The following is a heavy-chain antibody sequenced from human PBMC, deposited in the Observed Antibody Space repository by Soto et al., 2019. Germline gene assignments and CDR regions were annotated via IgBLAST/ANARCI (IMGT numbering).Heavy chain of an antibody. CDR1: GYTFTSYA. CDR2: INAGNGNT. Sequence: ASVKVSCKASGYTFTSYAMHWVRQAPGQRLEWMGWINAGNGNTKYSQKFQGRVTITRDTSAGTAYMELSSLRSEETAVYYCASGRGVCSGGSCYSFYFQHWGQGTLVTVSS. D-gene: IGHD2-15*01. J-gene: IGHJ1*01. CDR3: ASGRGVCSGGSCYSFYFQH. V-gene: IGHV1-3*01.